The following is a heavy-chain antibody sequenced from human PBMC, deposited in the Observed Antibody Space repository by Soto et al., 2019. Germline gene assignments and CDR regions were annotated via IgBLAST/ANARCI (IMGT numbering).Heavy chain of an antibody. CDR3: ARDFGPTRYDFWSGYWVY. CDR1: GFTFSSYA. D-gene: IGHD3-3*01. J-gene: IGHJ4*02. Sequence: QVQLVESGGGVVQPGRSLRLSCAASGFTFSSYAMHWVRQAPGKGLEWVAVISYDGSNKYYADSVKGRFTISRDNSKNTLYQQMNSLRAEDTAVYYCARDFGPTRYDFWSGYWVYWGQGTLVTVSS. CDR2: ISYDGSNK. V-gene: IGHV3-30-3*01.